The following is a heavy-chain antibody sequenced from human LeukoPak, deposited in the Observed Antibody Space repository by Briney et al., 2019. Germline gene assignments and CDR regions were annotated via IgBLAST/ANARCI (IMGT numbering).Heavy chain of an antibody. CDR3: AKDQDYDFWSGYYSPFDY. Sequence: HTGGSLRLSCAASGFTFSSYAMSWVRQAPGKGLEWVSAISGSGGSTYYADSVKRRFTISRDNSKNTLYPQMNSLRAEDTAVYYCAKDQDYDFWSGYYSPFDYWGQGTLATVSS. D-gene: IGHD3-3*01. V-gene: IGHV3-23*01. CDR2: ISGSGGST. J-gene: IGHJ4*02. CDR1: GFTFSSYA.